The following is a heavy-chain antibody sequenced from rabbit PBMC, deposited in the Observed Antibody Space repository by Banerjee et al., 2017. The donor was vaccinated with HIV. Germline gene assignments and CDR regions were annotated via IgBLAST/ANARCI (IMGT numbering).Heavy chain of an antibody. Sequence: QEQLVEYGGGLVKPEGSLTLTCKASGFSFSDRDVMCWVRQAPGKGLEWIACINIVTGKSVYASWAKGRFTMSRTSSTTVTLQMTSLTAADTATYFCARDLVAVIGWNFNLWGPGTLVTVS. CDR1: GFSFSDRDV. J-gene: IGHJ4*01. CDR3: ARDLVAVIGWNFNL. V-gene: IGHV1S45*01. D-gene: IGHD1-1*01. CDR2: INIVTGKS.